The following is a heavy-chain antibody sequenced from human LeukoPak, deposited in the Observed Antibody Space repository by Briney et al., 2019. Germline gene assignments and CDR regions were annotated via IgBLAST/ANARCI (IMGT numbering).Heavy chain of an antibody. V-gene: IGHV3-30*01. J-gene: IGHJ4*02. CDR2: ISYDGSNK. CDR1: GFTFSSYA. D-gene: IGHD5-18*01. Sequence: GGSLRLSCAASGFTFSSYAMHWVRQAPGKGLEWVAVISYDGSNKYYADSVKGRFTISRDNSKNTLYLQMNSPRAEDTAVYYCARDLMAMGIFDYWGQGTLVTVSS. CDR3: ARDLMAMGIFDY.